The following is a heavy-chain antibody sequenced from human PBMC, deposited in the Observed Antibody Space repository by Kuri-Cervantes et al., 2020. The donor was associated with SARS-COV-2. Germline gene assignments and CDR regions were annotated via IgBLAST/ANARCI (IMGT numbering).Heavy chain of an antibody. CDR1: GYTFTGYY. Sequence: ASVKVSCKASGYTFTGYYIHWVRQAPGERLEWMGWINPNSGGTKYAQKFEGWVTLTRDTSIATAYMEVSRLRSGDTAVYYCARGARITILGVLIGGRENPFFDPWGRGTQVTVSS. CDR3: ARGARITILGVLIGGRENPFFDP. V-gene: IGHV1-2*04. CDR2: INPNSGGT. J-gene: IGHJ5*02. D-gene: IGHD3-3*01.